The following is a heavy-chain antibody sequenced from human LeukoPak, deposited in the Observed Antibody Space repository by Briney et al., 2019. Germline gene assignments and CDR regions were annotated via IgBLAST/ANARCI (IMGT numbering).Heavy chain of an antibody. CDR2: ISTSGGST. CDR3: AKRGWDLVVY. V-gene: IGHV3-23*01. D-gene: IGHD1-26*01. CDR1: GFILSSYA. Sequence: GGSLRLSCAAPGFILSSYAMGWVRQAPGKGLEWVSAISTSGGSTYYADSVKGRFTISRDNSKNTLYLQMNSLRAEDTAVYYCAKRGWDLVVYWGQGTLVTVSS. J-gene: IGHJ4*02.